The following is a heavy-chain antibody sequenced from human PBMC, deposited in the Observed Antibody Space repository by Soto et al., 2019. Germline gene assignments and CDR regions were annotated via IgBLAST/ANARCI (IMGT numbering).Heavy chain of an antibody. D-gene: IGHD3-22*01. CDR3: ADDAPGSGWLSDY. V-gene: IGHV3-23*01. Sequence: GGSLRLSCAASGFTFSIYSISWVRQIPGKGLEWVSTISGNGGTSYADSVRGRFTISRDNSXXXXXXXXXXXXXXXXAIYYCADDAPGSGWLSDYWGQGTLVTVSS. CDR1: GFTFSIYS. CDR2: ISGNGGT. J-gene: IGHJ4*02.